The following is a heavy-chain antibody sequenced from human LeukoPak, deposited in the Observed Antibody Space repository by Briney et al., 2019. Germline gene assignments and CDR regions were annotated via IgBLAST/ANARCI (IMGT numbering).Heavy chain of an antibody. Sequence: GESLRLSCAASGFTFSSYWMHWVRQAPGKGLVWVSRINSDDSSTTYADSVKGRFTISRDNAKNTPYLQMNSLRAEDTGVYYCSRGYYCSGSYYSLYYWGQGTLVPLSS. V-gene: IGHV3-74*01. D-gene: IGHD3-10*01. CDR3: SRGYYCSGSYYSLYY. CDR2: INSDDSST. CDR1: GFTFSSYW. J-gene: IGHJ4*02.